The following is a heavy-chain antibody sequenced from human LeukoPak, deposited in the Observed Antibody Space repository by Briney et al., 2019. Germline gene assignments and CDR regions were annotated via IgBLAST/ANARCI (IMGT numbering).Heavy chain of an antibody. Sequence: GGSLRLSCAASGSTFDDYAMHWVRQAPGKGLEWVSLISWDGGSTYYADSVKGRFTISRDNSKNSLYLQMNSLRAEDTALYYCAKIDGYCSGGSCYSFDYWGQGTLVTVSS. CDR3: AKIDGYCSGGSCYSFDY. J-gene: IGHJ4*02. CDR2: ISWDGGST. CDR1: GSTFDDYA. V-gene: IGHV3-43D*04. D-gene: IGHD2-15*01.